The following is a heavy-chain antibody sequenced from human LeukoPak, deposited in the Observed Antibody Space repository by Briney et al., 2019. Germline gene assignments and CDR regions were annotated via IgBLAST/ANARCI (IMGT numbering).Heavy chain of an antibody. V-gene: IGHV3-33*01. Sequence: GGSLRLSCAASGFTFSSYGMHWVRQAPGKGLEWVTIVWSDGSNKYYTDSVKGRFTISRDNSKNTLYLQMNSLRAEDTAVYYCARSGYYGSGSLLDSWGQGTLVTVS. D-gene: IGHD3-10*01. CDR2: VWSDGSNK. CDR1: GFTFSSYG. J-gene: IGHJ4*02. CDR3: ARSGYYGSGSLLDS.